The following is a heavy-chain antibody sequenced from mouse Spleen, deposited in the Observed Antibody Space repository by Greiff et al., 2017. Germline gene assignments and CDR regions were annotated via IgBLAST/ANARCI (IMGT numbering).Heavy chain of an antibody. V-gene: IGHV1-80*01. J-gene: IGHJ3*01. Sequence: QVQLKESGAELVKPGASVKISCKASGYAFSSYWMNWVKQRPGKGLEWIGQIYPGDGDTNYNGKFKGKATLTADKSSSTAYMQLSSLTSEDSAVYFCARWEDWEIAYWGQGTLVTVSA. CDR3: ARWEDWEIAY. CDR1: GYAFSSYW. D-gene: IGHD4-1*01. CDR2: IYPGDGDT.